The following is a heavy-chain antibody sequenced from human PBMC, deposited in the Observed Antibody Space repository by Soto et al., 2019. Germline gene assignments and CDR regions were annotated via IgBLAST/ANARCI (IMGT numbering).Heavy chain of an antibody. V-gene: IGHV3-23*01. CDR3: AAHVCSDDS. CDR2: IISDTART. D-gene: IGHD3-16*01. Sequence: EVQLLESGGGLVQPGGSLRLSCAASGFPFGRSAMSWVRQAPGMGLEWVSTIISDTARTHYADSVKGRFTISRDSSKNTMFLQMDTPTASDTAGTAAAAHVCSDDS. CDR1: GFPFGRSA. J-gene: IGHJ5*01.